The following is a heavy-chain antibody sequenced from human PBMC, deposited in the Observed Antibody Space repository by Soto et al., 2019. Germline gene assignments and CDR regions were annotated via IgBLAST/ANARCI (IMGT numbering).Heavy chain of an antibody. V-gene: IGHV5-51*01. Sequence: PGESLKISCKGSGYTFTAYWNGWVRQMPGKGLEWMGIIYPGDSDTRYSPSFQGQVTISADKSITTAYLQWSSLKASDTAMFYCARGGYSGNSKDPFYIWGPGTMVTVSS. CDR3: ARGGYSGNSKDPFYI. D-gene: IGHD6-25*01. CDR2: IYPGDSDT. CDR1: GYTFTAYW. J-gene: IGHJ3*02.